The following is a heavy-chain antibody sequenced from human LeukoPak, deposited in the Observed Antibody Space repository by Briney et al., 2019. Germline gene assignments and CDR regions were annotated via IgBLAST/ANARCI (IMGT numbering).Heavy chain of an antibody. CDR2: INPSGGST. CDR3: ARAYYFDASHRGAAFDI. D-gene: IGHD3-10*01. CDR1: GYTFTNYY. Sequence: ASVKVSCKASGYTFTNYYLHWVRQAPAQGLEWMGIINPSGGSTTYAQKFQGRVTMTRDTSTSAVYMDLSSLRSDDTAVYYCARAYYFDASHRGAAFDIWGQGTMVTVSS. J-gene: IGHJ3*02. V-gene: IGHV1-46*01.